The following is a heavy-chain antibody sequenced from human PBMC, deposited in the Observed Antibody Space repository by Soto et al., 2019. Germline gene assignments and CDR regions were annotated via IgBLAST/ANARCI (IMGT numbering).Heavy chain of an antibody. CDR3: ARRAMVAPEVSWFDP. CDR2: IYPGDSDT. D-gene: IGHD2-8*01. V-gene: IGHV5-51*01. J-gene: IGHJ5*02. CDR1: GYSFTSYW. Sequence: GASLKISCQGSGYSFTSYWIGWVRQMPGKGLEWMGIIYPGDSDTRYSPSFQGQVTISADKSISTAYLQWSSLKASDTAMYYCARRAMVAPEVSWFDPWGQGTLVTVSS.